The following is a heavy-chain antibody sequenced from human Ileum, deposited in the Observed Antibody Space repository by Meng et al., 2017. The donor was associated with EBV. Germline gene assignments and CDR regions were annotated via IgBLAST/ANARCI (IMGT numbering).Heavy chain of an antibody. V-gene: IGHV4-39*07. D-gene: IGHD4-17*01. J-gene: IGHJ4*02. CDR1: GGSISIGNFY. CDR2: IYYRGNT. CDR3: ASAYDYGDYEAFAY. Sequence: QLKLQDSGPGLVKPSETLSLTCTVSGGSISIGNFYWGWIRQSPGKALECIGTIYYRGNTFYNPSLKSRLTISIDTSKNEFSLTLRSVTAADTALYYCASAYDYGDYEAFAYWGPGSLVTVSS.